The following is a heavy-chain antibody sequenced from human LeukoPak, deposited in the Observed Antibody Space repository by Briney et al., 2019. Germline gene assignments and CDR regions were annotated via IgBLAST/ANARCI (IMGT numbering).Heavy chain of an antibody. D-gene: IGHD5-24*01. V-gene: IGHV3-23*01. CDR1: GFTFSSYA. J-gene: IGHJ5*02. Sequence: GSLRLSCAASGFTFSSYAMSWVRQAPGKGLEWVSAISGSGGSTYYADSVKGRFTISRDNSKNTLYLQVNSLRAEDTAVYYCAKDAERWLQYNWFDPWGQGTLVTVSS. CDR3: AKDAERWLQYNWFDP. CDR2: ISGSGGST.